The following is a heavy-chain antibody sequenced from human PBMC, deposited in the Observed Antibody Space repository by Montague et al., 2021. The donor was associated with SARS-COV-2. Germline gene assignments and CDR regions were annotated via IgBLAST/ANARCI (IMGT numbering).Heavy chain of an antibody. V-gene: IGHV4-34*01. CDR1: GGSFSGYY. CDR2: INHSGST. Sequence: SETLSLTCAVYGGSFSGYYWSWIRQPPGKGLEWMGEINHSGSTNSNPSLKSRVTISVDTSKNQFSLKLSSVTAADTAVYYCARGRGTALFRRIYFGMDVWGTGTPVTVSS. J-gene: IGHJ6*04. D-gene: IGHD1-1*01. CDR3: ARGRGTALFRRIYFGMDV.